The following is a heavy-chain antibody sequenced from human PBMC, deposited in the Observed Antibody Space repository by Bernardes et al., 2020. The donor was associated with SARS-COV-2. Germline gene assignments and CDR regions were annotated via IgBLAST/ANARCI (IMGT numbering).Heavy chain of an antibody. CDR3: ARGKGDYGYYYYYGMDV. CDR1: GGSFSGYY. V-gene: IGHV4-34*01. CDR2: INHSGST. Sequence: SETLSLTCAVYGGSFSGYYWSWIRQPPGKGLEWIWEINHSGSTNYNPSLKSRVTISVDTSKNQFSLKLSSVTAADTAVYYCARGKGDYGYYYYYGMDVWGQGTTVTVSS. J-gene: IGHJ6*02. D-gene: IGHD4-17*01.